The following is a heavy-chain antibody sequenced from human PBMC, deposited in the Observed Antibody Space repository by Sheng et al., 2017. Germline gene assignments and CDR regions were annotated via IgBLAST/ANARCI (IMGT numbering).Heavy chain of an antibody. Sequence: EVQLVESGGGLVKPGGSLRLSCAASGFTFNTYTMNWVRQAPGKGLEWVSYISSSGSTIHYADSVKGRFTISRDNAKNSLYLQMNSLRAEDTAVYYCASTHGYTYGYQLDSWGQGTLVTVSS. D-gene: IGHD5-18*01. J-gene: IGHJ4*02. CDR1: GFTFNTYT. CDR3: ASTHGYTYGYQLDS. V-gene: IGHV3-21*05. CDR2: ISSSGSTI.